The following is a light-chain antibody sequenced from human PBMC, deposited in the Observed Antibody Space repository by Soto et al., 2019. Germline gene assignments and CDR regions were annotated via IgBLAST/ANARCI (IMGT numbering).Light chain of an antibody. CDR2: DAS. J-gene: IGKJ4*01. CDR1: QSVSSY. V-gene: IGKV3-11*01. CDR3: EQRSNWPCT. Sequence: EIVLTQSPATLSLSPGDRATLSCRASQSVSSYLAWYQQKPGQAPRSLIYDASNRATGIPARFSGSGSGTDFALTITSLEPEEVAVYYGEQRSNWPCTFGGGTKVEIK.